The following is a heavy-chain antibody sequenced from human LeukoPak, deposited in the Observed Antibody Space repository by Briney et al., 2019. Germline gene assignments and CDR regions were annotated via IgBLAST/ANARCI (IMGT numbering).Heavy chain of an antibody. J-gene: IGHJ4*02. CDR3: ARGGGWTLDY. CDR1: GGSMSSSSYF. CDR2: IYYSGNT. Sequence: SETLSLTCTVSGGSMSSSSYFWGWIRLPPGQGLEWIGGIYYSGNTYYNPSLKSRVTISVDTSKNQFSLKLNSVTAADTAVYYCARGGGWTLDYWGQGTLVTVSS. D-gene: IGHD2-15*01. V-gene: IGHV4-39*01.